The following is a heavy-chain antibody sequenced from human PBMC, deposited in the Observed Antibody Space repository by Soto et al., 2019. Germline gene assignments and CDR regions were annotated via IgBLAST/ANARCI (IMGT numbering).Heavy chain of an antibody. CDR1: GYTFTSYG. CDR3: SRDPQVGFDY. V-gene: IGHV1-18*01. Sequence: QVPLEQSGAEAKKPGASVKVSCKTSGYTFTSYGISWVRQAPGQGLEWMGWISAYNGNTNYAQKFQGRVTMTRDTSTSTAYVELRTLRSDDTAVYYCSRDPQVGFDYWGQGTLVTVSS. CDR2: ISAYNGNT. J-gene: IGHJ4*02.